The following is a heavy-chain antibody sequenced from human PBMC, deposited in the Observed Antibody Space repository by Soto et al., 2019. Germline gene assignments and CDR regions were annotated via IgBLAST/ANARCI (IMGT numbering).Heavy chain of an antibody. Sequence: QVQLVESGGGVVQPGRSLRLSCAASGFTFSSYGMHWVRQAPGKGLEWVAVISYDGSNKYYADSVKGRFTISRDNSKNTRYLQMNSLRAEDTAVYYCAKGGSLNWNERDAFDIWGQGTMVTVSS. CDR3: AKGGSLNWNERDAFDI. V-gene: IGHV3-30*18. D-gene: IGHD1-20*01. J-gene: IGHJ3*02. CDR2: ISYDGSNK. CDR1: GFTFSSYG.